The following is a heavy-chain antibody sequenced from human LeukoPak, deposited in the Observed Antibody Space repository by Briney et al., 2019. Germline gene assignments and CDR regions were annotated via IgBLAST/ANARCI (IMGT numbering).Heavy chain of an antibody. J-gene: IGHJ4*02. CDR1: GYTFTSYY. CDR2: INPSGGST. CDR3: ARDREAVAGYDY. Sequence: GASVKVSCKASGYTFTSYYMHWVRQAPGQGLEWMGIINPSGGSTNYAQKFQGRVTMTRDTSTSTVYMDLSNLRSEDTAVYYCARDREAVAGYDYWGQGTLVTVSS. D-gene: IGHD6-19*01. V-gene: IGHV1-46*01.